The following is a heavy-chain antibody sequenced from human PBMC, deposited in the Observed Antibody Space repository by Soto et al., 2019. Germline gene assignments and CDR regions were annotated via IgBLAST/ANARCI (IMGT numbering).Heavy chain of an antibody. D-gene: IGHD3-9*01. CDR2: IFPRDFDT. CDR3: ARGYWYHDILTGYFPSDFDI. V-gene: IGHV5-51*01. CDR1: GYSFTSYW. J-gene: IGHJ4*02. Sequence: PGEPLKISCKGSGYSFTSYWSTWVRKMPGKGLEWVGVIFPRDFDTRYSPSFQGQVTISVDKSTSTAYLQLSNLQASDTAMYVCARGYWYHDILTGYFPSDFDIWGQGTLVTVSS.